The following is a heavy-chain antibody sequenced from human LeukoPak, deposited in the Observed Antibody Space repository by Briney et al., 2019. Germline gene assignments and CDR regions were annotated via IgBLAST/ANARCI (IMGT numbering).Heavy chain of an antibody. D-gene: IGHD2-2*01. CDR3: VRVYCSSTSCSDYFDY. CDR2: FSRDGGRT. J-gene: IGHJ4*02. V-gene: IGHV3-43D*03. Sequence: GGSLRLSCAASHFTFDDYAMHWVRQAPGKGLEWVSLFSRDGGRTYYADSVKGRFTISRDNAKNSLYLQMNSLRVEDTAVYYCVRVYCSSTSCSDYFDYWGQGSLVTVSS. CDR1: HFTFDDYA.